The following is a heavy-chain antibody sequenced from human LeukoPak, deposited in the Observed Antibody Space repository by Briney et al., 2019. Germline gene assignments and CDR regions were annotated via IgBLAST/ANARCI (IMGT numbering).Heavy chain of an antibody. Sequence: GGSLRLSCAASGFTVSSNYMSWVRQAPGKGLEWVSVIYSGGSTYYADSVKGRFTISRDNSKNTLYLQMNSLRAEDTAVYYCARGPAFARWPYYFDYWGQGTLVTVSS. D-gene: IGHD5-24*01. CDR2: IYSGGST. J-gene: IGHJ4*02. V-gene: IGHV3-66*01. CDR1: GFTVSSNY. CDR3: ARGPAFARWPYYFDY.